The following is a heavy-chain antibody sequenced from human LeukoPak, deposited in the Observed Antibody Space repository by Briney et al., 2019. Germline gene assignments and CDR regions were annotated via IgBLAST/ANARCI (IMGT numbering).Heavy chain of an antibody. CDR1: GFTFSLYG. Sequence: GGSLRLSCEASGFTFSLYGFNWVRQAPGKGPVWVSRIHSDGSSTIYADSVKGRFTISRDNARNTLYLQMNSLRAEDTAVYYCVRDRYYVPDYWGQGTLVTVSS. J-gene: IGHJ4*02. CDR3: VRDRYYVPDY. V-gene: IGHV3-74*01. CDR2: IHSDGSST. D-gene: IGHD3-16*01.